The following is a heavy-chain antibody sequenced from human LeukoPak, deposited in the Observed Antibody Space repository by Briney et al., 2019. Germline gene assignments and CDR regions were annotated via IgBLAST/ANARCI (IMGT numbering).Heavy chain of an antibody. Sequence: SETLSLTCTVSGGSISSSSYYWGWIRQPPGKGLEWIGSIYYSGSTYYNPSLKSRVTISVDTSKNQFSLKVSSVTAADTAVYYCARTTEGGYTYGYFYYYYMDVWGKGTTVTISS. J-gene: IGHJ6*03. V-gene: IGHV4-39*07. CDR2: IYYSGST. CDR1: GGSISSSSYY. D-gene: IGHD5-18*01. CDR3: ARTTEGGYTYGYFYYYYMDV.